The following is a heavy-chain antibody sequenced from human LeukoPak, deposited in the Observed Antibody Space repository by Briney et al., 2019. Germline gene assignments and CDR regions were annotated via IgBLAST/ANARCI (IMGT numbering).Heavy chain of an antibody. CDR1: GGSISSGGYS. CDR2: IYHSGST. Sequence: SETLSLTCAVSGGSISSGGYSWSWIRQPPGKGLEWIGYIYHSGSTYYNPSLKSRVTISVDRSKNQFSLKLSSVTAADTAVYYCARLNGGGGLAAAGHFDYWGQGTLVTVSS. V-gene: IGHV4-30-2*01. D-gene: IGHD6-13*01. CDR3: ARLNGGGGLAAAGHFDY. J-gene: IGHJ4*02.